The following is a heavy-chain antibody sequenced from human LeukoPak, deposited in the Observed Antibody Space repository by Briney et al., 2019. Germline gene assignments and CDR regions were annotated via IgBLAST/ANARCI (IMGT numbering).Heavy chain of an antibody. CDR1: GGAITNYY. V-gene: IGHV4-59*01. CDR3: ARAPDYGDYEVAWFDP. Sequence: SETLSLTCTVSGGAITNYYWSWIRQPPGKGLEWIGYMYYSGSTNYNPSLKSRVTMSVDTSNNQISLKMTSLTAADTAVYYCARAPDYGDYEVAWFDPWGQGTLVTVSS. CDR2: MYYSGST. D-gene: IGHD4-17*01. J-gene: IGHJ5*02.